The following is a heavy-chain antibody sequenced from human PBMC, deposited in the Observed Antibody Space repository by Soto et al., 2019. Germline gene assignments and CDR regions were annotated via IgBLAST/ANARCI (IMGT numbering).Heavy chain of an antibody. CDR2: IYYSGGT. D-gene: IGHD6-6*01. CDR3: ARLYSTSPTFDN. Sequence: SETLSLTCTVSGGSISTTIYYWAWIRQPPGKGLEWIGNIYYSGGTYYNPSLKSRVTISVDTSKNQFSLNLISVTAADTAVYYGARLYSTSPTFDNGGQGTLVTVSS. J-gene: IGHJ4*02. CDR1: GGSISTTIYY. V-gene: IGHV4-39*01.